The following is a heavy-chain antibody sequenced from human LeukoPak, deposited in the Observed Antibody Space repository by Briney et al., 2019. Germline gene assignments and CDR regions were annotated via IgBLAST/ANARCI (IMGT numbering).Heavy chain of an antibody. CDR2: ISRGTATT. Sequence: PGGSLRLSCAASAFTFSNYAMSWVRQAPGKGLEWVSTISRGTATTYYADSVKGRFIISRDNSKNTLYLQMNSLRAEDTAVYYCAKSRNTMIVVVITSHTPPPDYWGQGTLVTVSS. CDR3: AKSRNTMIVVVITSHTPPPDY. V-gene: IGHV3-23*01. CDR1: AFTFSNYA. J-gene: IGHJ4*02. D-gene: IGHD3-22*01.